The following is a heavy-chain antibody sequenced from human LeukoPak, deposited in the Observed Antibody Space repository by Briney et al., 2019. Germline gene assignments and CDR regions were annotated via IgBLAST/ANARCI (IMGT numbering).Heavy chain of an antibody. CDR1: GGSISSGDYY. J-gene: IGHJ6*02. Sequence: AQTLSLTCTVSGGSISSGDYYWSCIPQPPGKGLEWIGCIYYSGSTYYNPSLNRRVSLSVDTSKNQYSLTMSSVTAADTAVYYCARADGDYVPYYYGMDVWGQGTTVSVSS. CDR3: ARADGDYVPYYYGMDV. CDR2: IYYSGST. V-gene: IGHV4-30-4*08. D-gene: IGHD4-17*01.